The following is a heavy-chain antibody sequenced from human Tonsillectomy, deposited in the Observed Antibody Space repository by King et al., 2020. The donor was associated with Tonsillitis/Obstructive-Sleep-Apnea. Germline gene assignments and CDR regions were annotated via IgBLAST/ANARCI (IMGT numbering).Heavy chain of an antibody. CDR3: ARASYYYDSMKY. CDR2: IYYSGST. D-gene: IGHD3-22*01. V-gene: IGHV4-59*01. J-gene: IGHJ4*01. Sequence: VQLQESGPGLVKPSETLSLTCTVSGGSISSYYWSWIRQPPGKGLEWIGYIYYSGSTNYNPSLTSRVTISVDTSKNQFSLKLSSVTAADTAVYYCARASYYYDSMKYWGQGTLVTVSS. CDR1: GGSISSYY.